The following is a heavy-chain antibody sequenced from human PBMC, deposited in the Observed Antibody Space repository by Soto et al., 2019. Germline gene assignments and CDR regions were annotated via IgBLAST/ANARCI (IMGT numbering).Heavy chain of an antibody. V-gene: IGHV3-11*01. D-gene: IGHD6-19*01. CDR2: ISSSGSTI. CDR3: ARDFRYIEQWLVQFGAFDI. Sequence: GGSLRLSCAASGFTFSDYYMSWIRQAPGKGLEWVSYISSSGSTIYYADSVKGRFTISRDNAKNSLYLQMNSLRAEDTAVYYCARDFRYIEQWLVQFGAFDIWGQGTMVTVSS. CDR1: GFTFSDYY. J-gene: IGHJ3*02.